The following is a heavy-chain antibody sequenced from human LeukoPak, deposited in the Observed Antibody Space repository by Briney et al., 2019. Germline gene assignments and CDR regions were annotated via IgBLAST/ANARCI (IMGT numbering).Heavy chain of an antibody. CDR3: ARDRDGYNSIAAAFDY. J-gene: IGHJ4*02. Sequence: PGGSLRLSCAASGFTFSSYAMHWVRQAPGKGLEWVAVISYDGSNKYYADSVKGRFTISRDNSKNTLYLQMNSLRAEDTAVYYCARDRDGYNSIAAAFDYWGQGTLVTVSS. CDR2: ISYDGSNK. CDR1: GFTFSSYA. D-gene: IGHD5-24*01. V-gene: IGHV3-30-3*01.